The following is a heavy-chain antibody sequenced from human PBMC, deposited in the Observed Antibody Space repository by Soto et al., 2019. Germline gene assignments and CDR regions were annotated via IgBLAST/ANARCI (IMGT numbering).Heavy chain of an antibody. CDR2: ISWNRARI. D-gene: IGHD2-2*01. CDR3: AKDSAWLIVEPSAGFDS. CDR1: GCKFVEYA. V-gene: IGHV3-9*01. J-gene: IGHJ4*02. Sequence: PGGSLRLSCAASGCKFVEYAMHWVRQVPGKGLEWVSGISWNRARIGYADSVKGRFTISRDNTKNSVYLQMNSLSGEDTAFYYCAKDSAWLIVEPSAGFDSWGQGILVTV.